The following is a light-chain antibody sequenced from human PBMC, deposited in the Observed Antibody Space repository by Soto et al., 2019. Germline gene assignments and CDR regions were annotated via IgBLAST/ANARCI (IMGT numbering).Light chain of an antibody. CDR2: EGS. V-gene: IGLV2-23*01. Sequence: QSVLTQPASVSGSPGQSITISCTGTSSDVGSYNLVSWYQQHPGKAPKLMIYEGSKRPSGVSNRFSGSKSGNTASLTISGLQAEDEADYYCCSYAGSRTSFGTGTKVTVL. CDR1: SSDVGSYNL. CDR3: CSYAGSRTS. J-gene: IGLJ1*01.